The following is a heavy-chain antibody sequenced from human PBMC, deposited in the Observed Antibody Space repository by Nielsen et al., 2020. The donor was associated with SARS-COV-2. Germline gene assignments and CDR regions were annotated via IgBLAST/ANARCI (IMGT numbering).Heavy chain of an antibody. Sequence: GESLKISCAASGFTFNTYGMNWVRQAPGKGLEWISYISDDNTIFYADSVKGRFTISRDNAKNSLDLQMNSLRDEDTAVYYCARDRGKRWLQILFDYWGQGTLVTVSS. CDR2: ISDDNTI. V-gene: IGHV3-48*02. CDR1: GFTFNTYG. D-gene: IGHD5-24*01. CDR3: ARDRGKRWLQILFDY. J-gene: IGHJ4*02.